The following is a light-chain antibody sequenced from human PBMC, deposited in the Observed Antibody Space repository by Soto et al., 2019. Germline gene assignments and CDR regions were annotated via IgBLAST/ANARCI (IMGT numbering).Light chain of an antibody. CDR1: QSVSRF. J-gene: IGKJ4*01. CDR2: DAS. Sequence: EIVLTQSPATLSLSPGERATISCRASQSVSRFFVWYQQKRGQPPRLLIYDASIRATGIPVRFSGSGSGTDFTLTISSLEPEDFAVYDCQHRLSWPLTFGGGTTVEMK. CDR3: QHRLSWPLT. V-gene: IGKV3-11*01.